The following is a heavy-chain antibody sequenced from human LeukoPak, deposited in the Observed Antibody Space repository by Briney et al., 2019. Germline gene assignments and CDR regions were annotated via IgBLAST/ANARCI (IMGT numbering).Heavy chain of an antibody. J-gene: IGHJ4*02. CDR1: GFTFSSYA. V-gene: IGHV3-30-3*01. Sequence: GRSLRLSCAASGFTFSSYAMHWVRQAPGKGLEWVAVISYDGSKKYYADSVKGRFTISRDNSKNTLYLQMNSLRAEDTAVYYCARDHVIAAAGTFDYWGQGTLVTVSS. CDR2: ISYDGSKK. CDR3: ARDHVIAAAGTFDY. D-gene: IGHD6-13*01.